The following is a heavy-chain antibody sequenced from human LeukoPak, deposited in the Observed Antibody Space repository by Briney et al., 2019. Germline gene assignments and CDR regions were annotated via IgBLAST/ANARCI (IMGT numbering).Heavy chain of an antibody. Sequence: GASVTVSCKASGYTFTSYYMHWVRQAPGQGLEWMGLINPSGGSTSYAQKFQGRVTMTRDTSTSTVYMELSSLRSEDTAVYYCARARSFHTIFGVVIYDYWGQGTLVTVSS. J-gene: IGHJ4*02. CDR2: INPSGGST. V-gene: IGHV1-46*01. CDR1: GYTFTSYY. D-gene: IGHD3-3*01. CDR3: ARARSFHTIFGVVIYDY.